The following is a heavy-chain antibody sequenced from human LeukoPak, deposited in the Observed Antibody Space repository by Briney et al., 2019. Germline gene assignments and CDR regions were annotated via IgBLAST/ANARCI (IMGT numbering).Heavy chain of an antibody. J-gene: IGHJ5*02. CDR3: ARNWFDP. Sequence: HPGGSLRLSCAASGFTVSSDYMSWVRQAPGKGLEWVSVIYSGGSTYYADSVKGRFTISRDKSKNTVYLQMNSLRFEGTAMYYCARNWFDPWGQGTLVTVSS. CDR2: IYSGGST. CDR1: GFTVSSDY. V-gene: IGHV3-53*05.